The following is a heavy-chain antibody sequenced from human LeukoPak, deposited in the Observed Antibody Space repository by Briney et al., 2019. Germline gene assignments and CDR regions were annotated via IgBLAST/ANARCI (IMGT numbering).Heavy chain of an antibody. CDR1: GFTVSSNH. J-gene: IGHJ4*02. D-gene: IGHD3-22*01. CDR2: IYYSGST. Sequence: GSLRLSCAASGFTVSSNHMSWIRQPPGKGLEWIGYIYYSGSTNYNPSLKSRVTISVDTSKNQFSLKLSSVTAADTAVYYCARNYDSSGYSSDYWGQGTLVTVSS. V-gene: IGHV4-59*02. CDR3: ARNYDSSGYSSDY.